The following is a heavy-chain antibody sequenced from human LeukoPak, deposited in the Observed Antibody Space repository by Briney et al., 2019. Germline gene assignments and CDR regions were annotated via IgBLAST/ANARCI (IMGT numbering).Heavy chain of an antibody. CDR1: GGSISSSY. CDR3: ARFHYYDSSGYLHVAFDI. V-gene: IGHV4-59*01. J-gene: IGHJ3*02. CDR2: IYYSGST. Sequence: SETLSLTCTVSGGSISSSYWSWIRQPPGKGREWIGYIYYSGSTNYNPSLKSRVTISVDTSKNQFSLKLSSVTAADTAVYYCARFHYYDSSGYLHVAFDIWGQGTMVTVSP. D-gene: IGHD3-22*01.